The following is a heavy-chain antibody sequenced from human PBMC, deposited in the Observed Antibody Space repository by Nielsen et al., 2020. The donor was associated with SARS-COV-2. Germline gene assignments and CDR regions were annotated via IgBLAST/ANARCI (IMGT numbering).Heavy chain of an antibody. D-gene: IGHD6-13*01. CDR3: ARWPLAAAAYYGAFDI. V-gene: IGHV4-61*01. CDR2: IYYSGST. J-gene: IGHJ3*02. Sequence: SETLSLTCTVSGGSVSSGSYYWSWIRQPPGKGLEWIGYIYYSGSTNYNPSLKSRVTISVDTSKNQFSLKLSSVTAADTAVYYCARWPLAAAAYYGAFDIWGQGTMVTVSS. CDR1: GGSVSSGSYY.